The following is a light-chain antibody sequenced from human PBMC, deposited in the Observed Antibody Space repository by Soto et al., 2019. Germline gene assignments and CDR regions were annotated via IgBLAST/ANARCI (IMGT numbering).Light chain of an antibody. J-gene: IGKJ1*01. CDR2: GAS. CDR3: QQYGSSPRT. V-gene: IGKV3-20*01. Sequence: IVLTQPPGTLSLSPGERATLSCRASQSVSSSYLAWYQQKPGQAPRLLIYGASSRATGIPDRFSGSGSGTDFTLTISRLEPEDFAVYYCQQYGSSPRTFGQGTKVDIK. CDR1: QSVSSSY.